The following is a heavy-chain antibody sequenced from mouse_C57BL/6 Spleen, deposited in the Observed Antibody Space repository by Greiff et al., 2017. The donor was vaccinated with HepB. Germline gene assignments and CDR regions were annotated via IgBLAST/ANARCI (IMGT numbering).Heavy chain of an antibody. V-gene: IGHV1-22*01. CDR2: INPNNGGT. CDR3: ARERTWGAMDY. J-gene: IGHJ4*01. Sequence: EVKLQESGPELVKPGASVKMSCKASGYTFTDYNMHWVKQSHGKSLEWIGYINPNNGGTSYNQKFKGKATLTVNKSSSTAYMELRSLTSEDSAVYYCARERTWGAMDYWGQGTSVTVSS. CDR1: GYTFTDYN.